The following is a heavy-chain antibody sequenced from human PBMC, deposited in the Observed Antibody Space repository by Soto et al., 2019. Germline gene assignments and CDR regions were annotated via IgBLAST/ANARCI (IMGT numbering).Heavy chain of an antibody. CDR2: IYYSGST. V-gene: IGHV4-31*03. Sequence: QVQLQESGPGLVKPSQTLSLTCTVSVCSISSGGYYWSWIRQHPGKGLEWIGYIYYSGSTYYNPSLKGRVTISVDTSKNPVSLQRSSVTAADTAVYYCASSRGVLWFGEWSQGTLVTVSS. D-gene: IGHD3-10*01. CDR3: ASSRGVLWFGE. J-gene: IGHJ4*02. CDR1: VCSISSGGYY.